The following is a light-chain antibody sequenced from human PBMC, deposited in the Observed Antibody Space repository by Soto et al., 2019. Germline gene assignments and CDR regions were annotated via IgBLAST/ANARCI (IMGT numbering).Light chain of an antibody. V-gene: IGLV2-14*01. Sequence: QSVLTQPASVSGSPGQSITISCTGTSSDIGTYNYVSWYQQHPGKAPKLIIYEVTNRPSGVSNRFSGSKSGDTASLTISGLRAADEADYYCSSYTSSTDYVFGTGTKVTVL. CDR1: SSDIGTYNY. J-gene: IGLJ1*01. CDR2: EVT. CDR3: SSYTSSTDYV.